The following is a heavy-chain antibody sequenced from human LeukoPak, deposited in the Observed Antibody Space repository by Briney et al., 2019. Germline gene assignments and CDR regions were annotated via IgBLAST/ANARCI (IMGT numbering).Heavy chain of an antibody. V-gene: IGHV1-46*01. CDR1: GYTFTSYY. D-gene: IGHD6-6*01. CDR2: INPSGGST. CDR3: ARTGSSSKLYYYYYGMDV. J-gene: IGHJ6*02. Sequence: ASVKVSCKASGYTFTSYYMHWVRQAPGQGLEWMGIINPSGGSTSYAQKFQGRVTMTRDTSTSTVYMELSSLRSEDTAVYYCARTGSSSKLYYYYYGMDVWGQGTTVTVSS.